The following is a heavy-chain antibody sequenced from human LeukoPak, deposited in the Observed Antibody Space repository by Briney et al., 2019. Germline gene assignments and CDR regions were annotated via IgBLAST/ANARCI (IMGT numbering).Heavy chain of an antibody. V-gene: IGHV3-53*01. CDR3: ARGVPYDSWSGPHYSDY. CDR2: IYSDGST. D-gene: IGHD3-3*01. J-gene: IGHJ4*02. Sequence: GGSLRLSCAASGLTVSNNYMSWVRQAPGKGLEWVSVIYSDGSTYYADSVKGRFTISRDNSKNILYLQMNSLRAEDTAVYYCARGVPYDSWSGPHYSDYWGQGTLVTVSS. CDR1: GLTVSNNY.